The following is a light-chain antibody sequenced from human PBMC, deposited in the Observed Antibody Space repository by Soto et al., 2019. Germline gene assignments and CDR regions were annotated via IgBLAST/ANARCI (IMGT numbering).Light chain of an antibody. Sequence: QSALTQPASVSGSPGQSITISCTGTSSDVGAYNYVSWYQQHPGKAPKVMIYDVGDRPSGVSNRFSGSKSGNTASLTISELQAEDEADHYCSSYTSSSTPYVFGAGTKVTVL. CDR1: SSDVGAYNY. CDR3: SSYTSSSTPYV. V-gene: IGLV2-14*01. J-gene: IGLJ1*01. CDR2: DVG.